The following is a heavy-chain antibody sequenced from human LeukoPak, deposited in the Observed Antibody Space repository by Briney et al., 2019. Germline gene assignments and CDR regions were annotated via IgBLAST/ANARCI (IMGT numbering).Heavy chain of an antibody. CDR2: INPNSGGT. Sequence: ASVKVSCKASGYTFTTYAMNWVRQAPGQGLEWMGWINPNSGGTNYAQKFQGRVTMTRDTSISTAYMELSRLRSDDTAVYYCARAGHKAYCGGDCYSFDYWGQGTLVTVSS. CDR3: ARAGHKAYCGGDCYSFDY. D-gene: IGHD2-21*02. J-gene: IGHJ4*02. V-gene: IGHV1-2*02. CDR1: GYTFTTYA.